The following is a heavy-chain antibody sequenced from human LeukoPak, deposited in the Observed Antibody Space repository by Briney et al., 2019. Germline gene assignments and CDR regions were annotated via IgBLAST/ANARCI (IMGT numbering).Heavy chain of an antibody. CDR2: IYNGGST. D-gene: IGHD2-15*01. CDR3: ARGPHCSGGSCYSVSDY. V-gene: IGHV4-61*02. Sequence: PSETLSLTCTVSGDSMSSGSYYWRWIRQPAGRGLEWIGRIYNGGSTNYNPSLKSRLTISLDTSKNQFSLRLTSVTAADTAVYYCARGPHCSGGSCYSVSDYWGQGTLVTVSS. CDR1: GDSMSSGSYY. J-gene: IGHJ4*02.